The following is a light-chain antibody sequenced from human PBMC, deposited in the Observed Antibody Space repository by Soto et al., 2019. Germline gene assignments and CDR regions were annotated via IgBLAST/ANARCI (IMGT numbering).Light chain of an antibody. V-gene: IGKV3-20*01. Sequence: EIVLTQSPGTLSLSPGERATLSCRASQSVSSNYLAWYQKSPGQPPSLLIYGASNRANGVPDRFSGSGSGTDFTLTISRLEPEDFSVYYWQQYGTSPYTFGQGTKLEIK. J-gene: IGKJ2*01. CDR2: GAS. CDR1: QSVSSNY. CDR3: QQYGTSPYT.